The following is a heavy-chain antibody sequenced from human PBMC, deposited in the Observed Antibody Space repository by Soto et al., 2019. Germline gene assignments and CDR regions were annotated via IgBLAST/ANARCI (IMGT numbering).Heavy chain of an antibody. CDR3: ARQPTCSGGSCGENWFDP. D-gene: IGHD2-15*01. CDR1: GYTFTSYG. J-gene: IGHJ5*02. V-gene: IGHV1-18*01. Sequence: ASVKVSCKASGYTFTSYGISWVRQAPGQGLEWMGWISAYNGNTNYAQKLQGRVTMTTDTSTSTAYMELRSLRSDDTAVYYCARQPTCSGGSCGENWFDPWGQGTLVTVSS. CDR2: ISAYNGNT.